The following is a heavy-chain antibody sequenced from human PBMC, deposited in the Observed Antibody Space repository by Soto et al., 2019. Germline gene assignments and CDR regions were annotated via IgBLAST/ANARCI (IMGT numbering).Heavy chain of an antibody. D-gene: IGHD2-2*02. CDR1: GGTFSSYA. CDR3: ASAVGYCSSTSCYIPDY. J-gene: IGHJ4*02. Sequence: QVQLVQSGAEVKKPGSSVKVSCKASGGTFSSYAISWVRQAPGQGLEWMGGIIPIFGTANYAQKFQGRVTITAVESTSTAYMELSSLRSEDTAVYYRASAVGYCSSTSCYIPDYWGQGTLVTVSS. CDR2: IIPIFGTA. V-gene: IGHV1-69*01.